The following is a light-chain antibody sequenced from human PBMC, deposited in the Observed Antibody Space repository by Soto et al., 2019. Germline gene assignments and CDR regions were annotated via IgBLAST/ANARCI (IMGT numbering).Light chain of an antibody. Sequence: NFMLTQPHSLSGSLGKTITISCTGTSGSITSNYVQWYQQRQGSAPIIVIYEDNQRPSGVPDRFSGSIDRSSNSASLTISGLKTEDEADYYCQSYDTNSVVFGGGTKLTVL. CDR1: SGSITSNY. J-gene: IGLJ2*01. CDR2: EDN. V-gene: IGLV6-57*02. CDR3: QSYDTNSVV.